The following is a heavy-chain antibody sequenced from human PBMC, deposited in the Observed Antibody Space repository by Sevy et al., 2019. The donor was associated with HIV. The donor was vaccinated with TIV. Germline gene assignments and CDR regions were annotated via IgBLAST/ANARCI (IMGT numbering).Heavy chain of an antibody. Sequence: GESLKISCKGSGYSFTSYWIGWVRQMPGKGLEWMGIIYPGDSDTRYSPSFQGQVTISADKSISTAYLQWSSLKASDTAMYYCAGNYGSGSYYKNAFDIWGQGTMVTVSS. D-gene: IGHD3-10*01. J-gene: IGHJ3*02. CDR3: AGNYGSGSYYKNAFDI. V-gene: IGHV5-51*01. CDR1: GYSFTSYW. CDR2: IYPGDSDT.